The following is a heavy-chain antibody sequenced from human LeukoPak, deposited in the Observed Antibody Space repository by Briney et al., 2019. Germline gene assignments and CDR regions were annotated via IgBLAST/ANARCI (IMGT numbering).Heavy chain of an antibody. D-gene: IGHD4-23*01. CDR3: AREDYADNSLGDLQH. CDR2: ISSDGSIQ. Sequence: QPGRSLRLSCAASGFTFSTYAMHWVRQAPGKGLEWVAVISSDGSIQHYADAVKGRFTISRDNSRNTFYLQMNSLRAEDTAIYYSAREDYADNSLGDLQHWGRGTLVTVSS. CDR1: GFTFSTYA. V-gene: IGHV3-30*04. J-gene: IGHJ1*01.